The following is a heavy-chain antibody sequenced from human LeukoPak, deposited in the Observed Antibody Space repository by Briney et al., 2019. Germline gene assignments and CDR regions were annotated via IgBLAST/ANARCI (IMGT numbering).Heavy chain of an antibody. J-gene: IGHJ4*02. CDR3: ARDRRDGYNVLDY. Sequence: GGSLRLSCAASGFSFSTYWMTWVRQAPGKGLEWVANMKQDGSEKYYADSVKGRFTISRDNAKNSLYLEMNSLRAEDTAMYYCARDRRDGYNVLDYWGQGTLVTVSS. CDR2: MKQDGSEK. CDR1: GFSFSTYW. V-gene: IGHV3-7*01. D-gene: IGHD5-24*01.